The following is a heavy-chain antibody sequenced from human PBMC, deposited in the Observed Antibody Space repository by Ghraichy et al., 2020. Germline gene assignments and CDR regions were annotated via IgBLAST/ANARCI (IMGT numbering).Heavy chain of an antibody. CDR3: ARDEEGYSSGWPYYYYYYMDV. J-gene: IGHJ6*03. CDR2: IKQDGSEK. CDR1: GFTFSSYW. V-gene: IGHV3-7*03. D-gene: IGHD6-19*01. Sequence: GESLNISCAASGFTFSSYWMSWVRQAPGKGLEWVANIKQDGSEKYYVDSVKGRFTISRDNAKNSLYLQMNSLRAEDTAVYYCARDEEGYSSGWPYYYYYYMDVWGKGTTVTVSS.